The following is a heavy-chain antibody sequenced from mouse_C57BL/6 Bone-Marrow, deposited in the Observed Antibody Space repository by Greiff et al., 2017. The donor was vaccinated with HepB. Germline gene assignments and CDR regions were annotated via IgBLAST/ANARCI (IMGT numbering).Heavy chain of an antibody. CDR1: GYTFTDYE. CDR2: IDPETGGT. J-gene: IGHJ2*01. V-gene: IGHV1-15*01. CDR3: TRNPITTVVATVDY. D-gene: IGHD1-1*01. Sequence: QVQLQQSGAELVRPGASVTLSCKASGYTFTDYEMHWVKQTPVHGLEWIGAIDPETGGTAYNQKFKGKAILTADKSSSTAYMELCSLTSEDSAVYYCTRNPITTVVATVDYWGQGTTLTVSS.